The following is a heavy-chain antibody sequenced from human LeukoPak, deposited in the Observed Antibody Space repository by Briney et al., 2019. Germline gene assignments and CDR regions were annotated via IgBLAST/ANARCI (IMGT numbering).Heavy chain of an antibody. CDR1: GFTFSNAW. V-gene: IGHV3-23*01. CDR2: TSGSVGKT. CDR3: AKDPGYCSGGRCFSTGFAFDY. D-gene: IGHD2-15*01. Sequence: GGSLRLSCAASGFTFSNAWMNWVRQAPGKGLEWISVTSGSVGKTYYADSVKGRFTLSRDTSNNTLFLQMNSLRAEDTAVYYCAKDPGYCSGGRCFSTGFAFDYWGQGTLVTVSS. J-gene: IGHJ4*02.